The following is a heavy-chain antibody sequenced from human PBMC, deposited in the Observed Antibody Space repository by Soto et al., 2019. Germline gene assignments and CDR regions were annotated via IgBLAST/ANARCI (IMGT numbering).Heavy chain of an antibody. D-gene: IGHD6-13*01. J-gene: IGHJ3*02. CDR3: AREMTAAGMPDAFDI. Sequence: QVQLVQSGAEVKKPGASVKVSCKASGYTFTGYYMHWVRQAPGQGLEWMGWINPNSDGTNYAQKFQGWVTMTRDTSISTAYMELSRLRSDDTAVYYCAREMTAAGMPDAFDIWGQGTMVTVSS. CDR2: INPNSDGT. CDR1: GYTFTGYY. V-gene: IGHV1-2*04.